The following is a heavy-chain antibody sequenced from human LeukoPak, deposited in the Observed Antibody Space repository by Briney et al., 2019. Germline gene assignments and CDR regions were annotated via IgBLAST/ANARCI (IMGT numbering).Heavy chain of an antibody. J-gene: IGHJ6*02. CDR3: AKFQTSSNIYYYGMDV. D-gene: IGHD2-2*01. V-gene: IGHV3-23*01. CDR2: ISGSGGST. CDR1: GFTFSSYA. Sequence: GGSLRLSCAASGFTFSSYAMSWVRQAPGKGLEWVSAISGSGGSTYYADSVKGRFTISRDNSKNTLYLQMNSLRAEDTAVYYCAKFQTSSNIYYYGMDVWGQGTTVTVSS.